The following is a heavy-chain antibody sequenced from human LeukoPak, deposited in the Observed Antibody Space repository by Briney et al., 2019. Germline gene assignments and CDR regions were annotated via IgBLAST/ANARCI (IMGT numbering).Heavy chain of an antibody. V-gene: IGHV3-7*01. J-gene: IGHJ4*02. CDR3: ARGVYYDFWSGYYSGNDY. D-gene: IGHD3-3*01. CDR1: GFTFSSYW. CDR2: IKQDGSEK. Sequence: GGSLRLSCAASGFTFSSYWMSWVRQAPGKGLEWVANIKQDGSEKYYVDSVKGRFTISRDNAKNSLYLQMNSLRAEDTAVYYCARGVYYDFWSGYYSGNDYWGQGTLVTVSS.